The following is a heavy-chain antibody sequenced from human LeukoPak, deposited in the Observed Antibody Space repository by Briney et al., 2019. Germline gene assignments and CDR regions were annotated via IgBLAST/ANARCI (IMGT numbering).Heavy chain of an antibody. D-gene: IGHD5-12*01. CDR3: ARSPARWLRPGGPTNWFDP. V-gene: IGHV4-59*01. CDR2: IYYSGST. Sequence: SETLSLTRTVSGGSISSYYWSWIRQPPGKGLEWIGYIYYSGSTNYNPSLKSRVTISVDTSKNQFSLKLSSVTAADTAVYYCARSPARWLRPGGPTNWFDPWGQGTLVTVSS. J-gene: IGHJ5*02. CDR1: GGSISSYY.